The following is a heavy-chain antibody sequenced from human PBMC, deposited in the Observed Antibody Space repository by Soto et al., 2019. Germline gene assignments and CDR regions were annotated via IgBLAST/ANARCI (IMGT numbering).Heavy chain of an antibody. J-gene: IGHJ4*02. D-gene: IGHD2-2*01. CDR3: ATDLLPYCSSTSCYFY. Sequence: ASVKVSCKVSGYTLTELSMHWVRQAPGKGLEWMGGFDPEDGETIYAQKFQGRVTMTEDTSTDTAYMELSSLRSEDTAVYYCATDLLPYCSSTSCYFYWGQGTLVTVSS. CDR1: GYTLTELS. V-gene: IGHV1-24*01. CDR2: FDPEDGET.